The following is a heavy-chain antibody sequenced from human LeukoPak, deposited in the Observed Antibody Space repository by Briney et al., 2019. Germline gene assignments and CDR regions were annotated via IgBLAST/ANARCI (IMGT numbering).Heavy chain of an antibody. CDR2: ISGSGGST. CDR3: ATAGSYPYYFDY. V-gene: IGHV3-23*01. D-gene: IGHD1-26*01. J-gene: IGHJ4*02. Sequence: GGSLRLSCAASGFTFSSYAMSWVRQAPGKGLEWVSAISGSGGSTYYADSVKGRFTISRDNSKNALYLQMNSLRAEDTAVYYCATAGSYPYYFDYWGQGTLVTVSS. CDR1: GFTFSSYA.